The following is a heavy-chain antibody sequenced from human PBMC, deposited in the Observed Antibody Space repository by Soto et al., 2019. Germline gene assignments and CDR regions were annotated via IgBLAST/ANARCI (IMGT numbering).Heavy chain of an antibody. CDR1: GFTHENFG. J-gene: IGHJ5*02. CDR2: ISGSGLNK. V-gene: IGHV3-23*01. CDR3: AKNQGVELVPLATVDWFDP. D-gene: IGHD1-26*01. Sequence: QPGGSLRLSCSASGFTHENFGMSWVRQAPGKGLEWISSISGSGLNKYYADSVKGRFTISRDNSKNTVYLELSNLRAEDTAVYHCAKNQGVELVPLATVDWFDPWGQGSVVTVSS.